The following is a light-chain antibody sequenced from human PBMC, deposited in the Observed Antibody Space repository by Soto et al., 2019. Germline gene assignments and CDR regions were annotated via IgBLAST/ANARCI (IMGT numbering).Light chain of an antibody. Sequence: QSALTQPASVSGSPGQSITISCTGTSSDVGAYKYVSWYQQHPGKAPRLMMYDVSNRPSGVSTRFSGSKSGNTASLTISGLQAEDEADYYYTSYTISSTLRYVFGTGTKVTVL. V-gene: IGLV2-14*01. CDR1: SSDVGAYKY. CDR3: TSYTISSTLRYV. CDR2: DVS. J-gene: IGLJ1*01.